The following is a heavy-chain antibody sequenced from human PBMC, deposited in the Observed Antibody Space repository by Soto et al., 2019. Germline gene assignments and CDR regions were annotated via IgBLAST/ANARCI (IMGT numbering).Heavy chain of an antibody. J-gene: IGHJ4*02. CDR2: IYYSGST. CDR1: GGSISSSSYY. V-gene: IGHV4-39*01. Sequence: QLQLQESGPGLVKPSETLSLTCTVSGGSISSSSYYWGWIRQPPGKGLEWIGSIYYSGSTYYNPSLKSRVTISVDTSKNQFSLKLSSVTAADTAVYYCARHIRFGRILTAYSSSGGNFDYWGQGTLVTVSS. D-gene: IGHD6-6*01. CDR3: ARHIRFGRILTAYSSSGGNFDY.